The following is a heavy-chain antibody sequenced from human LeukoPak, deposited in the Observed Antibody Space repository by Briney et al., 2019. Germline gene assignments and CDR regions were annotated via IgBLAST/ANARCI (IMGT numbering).Heavy chain of an antibody. Sequence: GGSLRLSCAASGFTFSSYGMHWVRQAPGKGLEWVAVIWYDGSHKYYADSVKGRFTISRDNSKNTLYLQMNSLRAEDTAVYYCARDAYYDFWSGTPGNWFDPWGQGTLVTVSS. J-gene: IGHJ5*02. V-gene: IGHV3-33*01. CDR1: GFTFSSYG. CDR3: ARDAYYDFWSGTPGNWFDP. D-gene: IGHD3-3*01. CDR2: IWYDGSHK.